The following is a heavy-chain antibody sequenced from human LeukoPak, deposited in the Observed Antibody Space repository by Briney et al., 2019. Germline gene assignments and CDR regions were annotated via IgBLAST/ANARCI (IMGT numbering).Heavy chain of an antibody. CDR3: ARGERRITIFGRPDYFDY. Sequence: ASVKVSCKASGYTFTSYAMHWVRQALGQRLEWMGWTNAGNGNTKYSQKFQGRVTITRDTSASTAYMELSSLRSEDTAVYYCARGERRITIFGRPDYFDYWGQGTLVTVSS. D-gene: IGHD3-3*01. CDR2: TNAGNGNT. CDR1: GYTFTSYA. V-gene: IGHV1-3*01. J-gene: IGHJ4*02.